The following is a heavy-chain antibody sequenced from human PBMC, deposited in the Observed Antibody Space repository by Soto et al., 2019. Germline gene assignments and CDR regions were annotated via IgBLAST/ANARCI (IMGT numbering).Heavy chain of an antibody. CDR1: GFTFSSYW. D-gene: IGHD1-26*01. V-gene: IGHV3-7*01. J-gene: IGHJ4*02. CDR2: IKQDGSEK. CDR3: ARLRRGGIGGCDY. Sequence: HPGGSLRLSCAASGFTFSSYWMSWVRQAPGKGLEWVANIKQDGSEKYYVDSVKGRFTISRDNAKNSLYLQMNSLRAEDTAVYYCARLRRGGIGGCDYWGQGTLVTVSS.